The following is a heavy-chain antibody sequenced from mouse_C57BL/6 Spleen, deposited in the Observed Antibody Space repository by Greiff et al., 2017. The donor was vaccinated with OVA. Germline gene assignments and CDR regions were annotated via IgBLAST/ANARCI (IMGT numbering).Heavy chain of an antibody. J-gene: IGHJ4*01. CDR1: GYTFTSYW. Sequence: QVQLQQPGAELVRPGSSVKLSCKASGYTFTSYWMHWVKQRPIQGLEWIGNIDPSDSETHYNQKFKDKATLTVDKSSSTAYMELHSLTSEDSAVYFCARGGVYGYDENYYAMDYWGQGTSVTVSS. CDR3: ARGGVYGYDENYYAMDY. CDR2: IDPSDSET. D-gene: IGHD2-2*01. V-gene: IGHV1-52*01.